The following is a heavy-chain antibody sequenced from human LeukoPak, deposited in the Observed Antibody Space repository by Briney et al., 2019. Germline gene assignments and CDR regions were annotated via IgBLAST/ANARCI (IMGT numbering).Heavy chain of an antibody. CDR1: GFTFSSYS. CDR3: ARAGLIQLWLDY. Sequence: PGGALTLSCAASGFTFSSYSINWVRQAPGQGLDWVSSISSSISYMYYVDSVKSRFTIYTEKDKNTLYLQMNSLRAEDTAVYYCARAGLIQLWLDYWGQGTLVTVSS. J-gene: IGHJ4*02. D-gene: IGHD5-18*01. CDR2: ISSSISYM. V-gene: IGHV3-21*01.